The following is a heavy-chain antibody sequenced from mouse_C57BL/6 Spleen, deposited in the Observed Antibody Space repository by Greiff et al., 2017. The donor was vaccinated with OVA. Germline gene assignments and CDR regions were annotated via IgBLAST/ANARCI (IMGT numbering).Heavy chain of an antibody. J-gene: IGHJ3*01. Sequence: EVQRVESGEGLVKPGGSLKLSCAASGFTFSSYAMSWVRQTPEKRLEWVAYISSGGDYIYYADTVKGRFTISRDNARNTLYLQMSSLKSEDTAMYYCTRERDWGFAYWGQGTLVTVSA. CDR3: TRERDWGFAY. CDR1: GFTFSSYA. D-gene: IGHD4-1*01. CDR2: ISSGGDYI. V-gene: IGHV5-9-1*02.